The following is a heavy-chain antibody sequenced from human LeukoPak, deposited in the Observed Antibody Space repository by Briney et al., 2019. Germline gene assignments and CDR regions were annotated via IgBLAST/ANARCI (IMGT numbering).Heavy chain of an antibody. D-gene: IGHD1-26*01. CDR3: AENSEGDY. CDR1: GFTFSDAW. Sequence: GGSLRLSCAASGFTFSDAWMNWVRQPPGKGLEWVSSISSSSSYIYYADSVKGRFTISRDNAKNSLYLQMNSLRAEDTAVYYCAENSEGDYWGQGTLVTVSS. J-gene: IGHJ4*02. V-gene: IGHV3-21*01. CDR2: ISSSSSYI.